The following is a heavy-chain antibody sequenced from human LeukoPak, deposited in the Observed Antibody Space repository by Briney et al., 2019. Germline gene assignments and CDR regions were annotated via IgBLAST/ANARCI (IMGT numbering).Heavy chain of an antibody. CDR1: GGSFSGYY. D-gene: IGHD3-10*01. J-gene: IGHJ5*02. Sequence: SETLSLTCAVYGGSFSGYYWSWIRQPPGKGLEWIGEINHSGSTNYNPSLKSRVTISVDTSKNQFSLKLSSVTAADTAVYYCSRSSGRWFDPWGQGTLVTVSS. CDR3: SRSSGRWFDP. CDR2: INHSGST. V-gene: IGHV4-34*01.